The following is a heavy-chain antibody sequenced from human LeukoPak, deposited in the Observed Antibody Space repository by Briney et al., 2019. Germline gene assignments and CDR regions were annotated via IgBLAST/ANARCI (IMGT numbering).Heavy chain of an antibody. D-gene: IGHD4-11*01. CDR1: GFTFSTYW. CDR3: ARDGYPHHTVPNWFDP. J-gene: IGHJ5*02. V-gene: IGHV3-7*01. CDR2: IKQDESEK. Sequence: PGGSLRLSCVASGFTFSTYWMTWVRQVPGKGLEWVANIKQDESEKYYVDSVRGRFTISRDNAKNSLYLQMNSLRAEDTAVYYCARDGYPHHTVPNWFDPWGQGTLVTVSS.